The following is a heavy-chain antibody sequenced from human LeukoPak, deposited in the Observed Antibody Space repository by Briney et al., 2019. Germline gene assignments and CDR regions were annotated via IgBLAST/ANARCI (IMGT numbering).Heavy chain of an antibody. CDR1: GFTFSYYW. CDR2: INSEGTST. D-gene: IGHD3-9*01. V-gene: IGHV3-74*01. Sequence: GGSLRLSCAASGFTFSYYWMHCARQAPGKGLVWVSRINSEGTSTSFADSVKGRFTVSRDNAKNTLYLQMNSLRPEDTAVYYCVRSYRDLTGYYNHFDYWGQGNLVTVSS. J-gene: IGHJ4*02. CDR3: VRSYRDLTGYYNHFDY.